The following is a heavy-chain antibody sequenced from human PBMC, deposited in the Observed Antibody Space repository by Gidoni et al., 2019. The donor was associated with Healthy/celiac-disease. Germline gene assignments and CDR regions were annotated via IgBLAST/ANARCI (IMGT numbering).Heavy chain of an antibody. CDR2: INPSGGST. V-gene: IGHV1-46*01. D-gene: IGHD6-19*01. CDR3: ARGPPLGSGWPYYFDY. Sequence: QVQLVQSGAEVKKPGASVKVSCKASGYTFTSYYMHWVRQAPGQGLEWMGIINPSGGSTSYAQKFQGRVTMTRDTSTSTVYMELSSLRSEDTAVYYCARGPPLGSGWPYYFDYWGQGTLVTVSS. CDR1: GYTFTSYY. J-gene: IGHJ4*02.